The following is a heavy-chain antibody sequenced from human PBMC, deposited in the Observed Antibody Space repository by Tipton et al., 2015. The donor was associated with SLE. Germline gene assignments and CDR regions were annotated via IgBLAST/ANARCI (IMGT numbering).Heavy chain of an antibody. CDR2: ISYDGSNK. D-gene: IGHD3-10*01. CDR3: ARELLWFRGYGMDV. CDR1: GFTFNDYA. V-gene: IGHV3-30*04. J-gene: IGHJ6*02. Sequence: SLRLSCAASGFTFNDYAMHWVRQAPGKGLEWVAVISYDGSNKYYADSVKGRFTISRDNSKNTLYLQMNSLRAEDTAVYYCARELLWFRGYGMDVWGQGTTVTVSS.